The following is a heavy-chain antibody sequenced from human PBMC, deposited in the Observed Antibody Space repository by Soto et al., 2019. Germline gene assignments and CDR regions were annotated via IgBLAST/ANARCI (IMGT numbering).Heavy chain of an antibody. J-gene: IGHJ6*02. V-gene: IGHV1-69*08. D-gene: IGHD2-21*01. CDR1: GDTFSSYA. CDR3: ARRRYCGYDCYHKHYYGMDV. CDR2: IITVLGTT. Sequence: QVQLVQSGAELKKTGSSVKVSCRASGDTFSSYAVNWVRQAPGRGLEWMGRIITVLGTTDYAQNFKGRPTLPAENTTKTVYMELTSLRSQDTAVYYCARRRYCGYDCYHKHYYGMDVWGQGTTVTVAS.